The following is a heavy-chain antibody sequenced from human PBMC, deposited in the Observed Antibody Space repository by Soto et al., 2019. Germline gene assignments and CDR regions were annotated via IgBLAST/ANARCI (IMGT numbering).Heavy chain of an antibody. D-gene: IGHD2-21*02. CDR2: IVVGTGNT. V-gene: IGHV1-58*01. CDR3: ATNTPGTAWFKSYHYYGMDL. Sequence: SVKISWNASVFPISKSAVQWVRQARGQRLEWIGRIVVGTGNTDYAQKFQERVTITRDISTRTAYMELSSLRSEDTAVYYCATNTPGTAWFKSYHYYGMDLWGQGTTVTVSS. J-gene: IGHJ6*02. CDR1: VFPISKSA.